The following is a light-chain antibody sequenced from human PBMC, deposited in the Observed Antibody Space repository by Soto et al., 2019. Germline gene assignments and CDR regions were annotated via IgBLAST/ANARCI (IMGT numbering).Light chain of an antibody. J-gene: IGKJ4*01. CDR1: QSVLYSSNNKNY. CDR2: WAS. CDR3: QQYYSTPPT. Sequence: DIVMTQSPDSLAVSLGGRATINCKSSQSVLYSSNNKNYLAWYQQKPGQPPKLLISWASTRESGVPDRFSGSGSGTDFTLTISSLQAEDVAVYYCQQYYSTPPTFGGGTKVEIK. V-gene: IGKV4-1*01.